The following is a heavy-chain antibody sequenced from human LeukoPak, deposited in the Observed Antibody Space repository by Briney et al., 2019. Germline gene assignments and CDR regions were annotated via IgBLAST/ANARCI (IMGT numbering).Heavy chain of an antibody. CDR1: GFTFSSYW. CDR3: ARDPLIEGLLTSPCMDV. D-gene: IGHD1-26*01. V-gene: IGHV3-7*01. J-gene: IGHJ6*02. CDR2: IKQDGSEK. Sequence: GGSLRLSGAASGFTFSSYWMSWVRQAPGKGLEWVANIKQDGSEKYYVDSVKGRFTISRDNAKNSLYLQMNSLRAEDTAVYYCARDPLIEGLLTSPCMDVWGQGTTVTVSS.